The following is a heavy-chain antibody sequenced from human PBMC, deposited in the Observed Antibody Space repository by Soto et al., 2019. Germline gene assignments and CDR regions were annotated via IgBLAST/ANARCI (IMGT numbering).Heavy chain of an antibody. D-gene: IGHD6-13*01. V-gene: IGHV1-18*01. J-gene: IGHJ3*02. CDR3: ARVSGIAAKKTKNGAFDI. Sequence: GASVKVSCKASGGTFSSYTISWVRQAPGQGLEWMEWISAYNGNTNYAQKLQGRVTMTTDTSTSTAYMELRSLRSDDTAVYYCARVSGIAAKKTKNGAFDIWGQGTMVTVSS. CDR1: GGTFSSYT. CDR2: ISAYNGNT.